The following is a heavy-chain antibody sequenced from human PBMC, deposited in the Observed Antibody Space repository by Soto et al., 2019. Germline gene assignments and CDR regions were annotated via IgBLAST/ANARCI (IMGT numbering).Heavy chain of an antibody. CDR3: ARDPYGGSSGYSL. CDR2: IYYSGST. D-gene: IGHD3-22*01. J-gene: IGHJ4*02. V-gene: IGHV4-31*03. Sequence: PSETLSLTCTISGCSPNNNKYYWGWVRQPPGKGLEWIGYIYYSGSTYYNPSLKSRVTISVDTSKNQFSLKLSSVTAADTAVYYCARDPYGGSSGYSLWGQGTLVTVSS. CDR1: GCSPNNNKYY.